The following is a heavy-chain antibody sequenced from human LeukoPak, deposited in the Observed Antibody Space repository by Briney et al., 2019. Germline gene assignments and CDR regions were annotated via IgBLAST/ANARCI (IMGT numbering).Heavy chain of an antibody. J-gene: IGHJ4*02. Sequence: SSETLSLTCTVSGGSVTTSYYWGWIRQPPGKGLEWIGSIYFSGSTYYNPSLKSRVTISVDTSKNQFSLKLSSVTAADTAVYYCRGYSNGFRFDYWGQGTLVTVSS. CDR1: GGSVTTSYY. V-gene: IGHV4-39*01. D-gene: IGHD5-18*01. CDR2: IYFSGST. CDR3: RGYSNGFRFDY.